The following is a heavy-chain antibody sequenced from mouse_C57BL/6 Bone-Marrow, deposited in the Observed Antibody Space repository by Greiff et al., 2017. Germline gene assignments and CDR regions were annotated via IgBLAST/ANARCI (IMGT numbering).Heavy chain of an antibody. V-gene: IGHV1-64*01. J-gene: IGHJ1*03. CDR3: ARDRYYGSSLYWYFDV. CDR2: IHPNSGST. D-gene: IGHD1-1*01. Sequence: QVQLKQPGAELVKPGASVKLSCKASGYTFTSYWMHWVKQRPGQGLEWIGMIHPNSGSTNYNEKFKSKATLTVDKSSSTAYMQLSSLTSEDSAVYYCARDRYYGSSLYWYFDVWGTGTTVTVSS. CDR1: GYTFTSYW.